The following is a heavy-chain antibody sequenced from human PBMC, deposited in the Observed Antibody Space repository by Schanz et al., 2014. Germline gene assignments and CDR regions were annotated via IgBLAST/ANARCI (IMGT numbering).Heavy chain of an antibody. CDR1: GYSFTSYY. Sequence: QVQLAQSGAEVKKPGASVKVSCKAFGYSFTSYYIHWVRQAPGQGLEWMATINPSGGSTSFAQKFQGRVTMTRAPSTSTVNMELTSLRSEDTAVYYCARDPYSASYFPSPPLYGLDVWGQGTTVTVSS. CDR3: ARDPYSASYFPSPPLYGLDV. V-gene: IGHV1-46*01. J-gene: IGHJ6*02. CDR2: INPSGGST. D-gene: IGHD1-26*01.